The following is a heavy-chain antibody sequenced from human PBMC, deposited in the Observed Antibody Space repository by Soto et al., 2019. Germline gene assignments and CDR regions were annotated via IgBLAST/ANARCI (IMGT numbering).Heavy chain of an antibody. V-gene: IGHV4-59*01. Sequence: SETLSLTCTVSGGSISSYYWSWIRQPPGKGLEWIGYIYYSGSTNYNPSLKSRVTISVDTSKNQFSLKLSSVTAADTSVYYCARALRYFDWSWGDYYYYYRDVWGKGTTVTVYS. CDR2: IYYSGST. CDR3: ARALRYFDWSWGDYYYYYRDV. CDR1: GGSISSYY. J-gene: IGHJ6*03. D-gene: IGHD3-9*01.